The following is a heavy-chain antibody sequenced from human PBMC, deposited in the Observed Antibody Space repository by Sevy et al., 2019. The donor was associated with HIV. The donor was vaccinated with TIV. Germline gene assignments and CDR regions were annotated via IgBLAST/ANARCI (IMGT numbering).Heavy chain of an antibody. D-gene: IGHD3-10*01. V-gene: IGHV1-24*01. CDR2: FDPEDGKT. J-gene: IGHJ3*01. CDR1: GYSLTKSS. CDR3: TTLDLIWVEFYAFDF. Sequence: ASVKVSCKVSGYSLTKSSMHWVRQAPGKGLEWMGGFDPEDGKTIYAHKFQGRVTMTRATSTHTAYMELSSLRYDDTAVYYRTTLDLIWVEFYAFDFWGQGTMVTVSS.